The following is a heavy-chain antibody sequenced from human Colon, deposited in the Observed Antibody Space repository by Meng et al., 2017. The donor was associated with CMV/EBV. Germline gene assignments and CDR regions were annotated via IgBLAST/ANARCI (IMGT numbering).Heavy chain of an antibody. CDR1: GFTLSDYW. V-gene: IGHV3-30*02. J-gene: IGHJ5*02. CDR3: AKVNTQYCSSVSCPKGGFDP. Sequence: GESLKISCVVSGFTLSDYWMNWVRQAPGKGLEWVAFIRYDETQKYYADSVKGRFTISRDNSKNMLYLQMNSLKPEDTSLYYCAKVNTQYCSSVSCPKGGFDPWGQGTLDTVSS. D-gene: IGHD2-2*01. CDR2: IRYDETQK.